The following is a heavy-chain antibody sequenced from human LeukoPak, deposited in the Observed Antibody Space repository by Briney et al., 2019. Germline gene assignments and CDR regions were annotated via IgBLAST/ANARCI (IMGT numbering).Heavy chain of an antibody. CDR1: GYTFTTYY. CDR2: INPSDGAT. CDR3: AREQGGGLSGNLGGLFASYHTYYYMDV. J-gene: IGHJ6*03. D-gene: IGHD1-26*01. V-gene: IGHV1-46*01. Sequence: GASVTVSCKASGYTFTTYYIHWVRQAPGQGLEWMGMINPSDGATTYAQKFQGRGTMTRDMSTTTVYMDVRTLRSEDTAVYFCAREQGGGLSGNLGGLFASYHTYYYMDVWGRGTTVTVSS.